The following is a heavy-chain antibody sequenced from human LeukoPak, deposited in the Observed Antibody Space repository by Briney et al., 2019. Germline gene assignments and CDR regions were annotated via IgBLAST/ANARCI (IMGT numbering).Heavy chain of an antibody. J-gene: IGHJ4*02. Sequence: PGGSLRLSCAVSGYTFNTHAMYWVRQAPGKGPEWMAVLSYDGSNRYYADSVKGRFTISRDNPKNTLYLQMDNLRVDDTAVYYCAKVMGAYYGSGSDWGQGTLVTVSS. D-gene: IGHD3-10*01. CDR1: GYTFNTHA. V-gene: IGHV3-30*18. CDR3: AKVMGAYYGSGSD. CDR2: LSYDGSNR.